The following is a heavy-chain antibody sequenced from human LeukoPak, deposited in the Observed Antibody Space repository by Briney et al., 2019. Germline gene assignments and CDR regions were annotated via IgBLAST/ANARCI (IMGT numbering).Heavy chain of an antibody. V-gene: IGHV3-23*01. J-gene: IGHJ4*02. CDR2: ISGSGGST. CDR1: GVTFRGYG. Sequence: GGSLRLSCAASGVTFRGYGMTWVRQAPGKGLEWVSGISGSGGSTYYADSVKGRFTISRDNSKNTLYLQMNSLRAKDTPVYYCAKDPEGWPNNHGFWGQGTLVTVSS. CDR3: AKDPEGWPNNHGF. D-gene: IGHD6-19*01.